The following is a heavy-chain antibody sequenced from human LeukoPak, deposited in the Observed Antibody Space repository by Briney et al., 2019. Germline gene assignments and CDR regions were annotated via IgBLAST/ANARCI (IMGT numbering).Heavy chain of an antibody. CDR3: AKAPGGSYRFEY. J-gene: IGHJ4*02. CDR2: ISWNSGSM. Sequence: PGRSLRLSCAASGFTFDDYAMHWVRQAPGKGLEWVSGISWNSGSMGYADSVKGRFTISRDNAKNSLYLQMNSLRAEDTALYYCAKAPGGSYRFEYWAKGNLVTVPS. V-gene: IGHV3-9*01. D-gene: IGHD1-26*01. CDR1: GFTFDDYA.